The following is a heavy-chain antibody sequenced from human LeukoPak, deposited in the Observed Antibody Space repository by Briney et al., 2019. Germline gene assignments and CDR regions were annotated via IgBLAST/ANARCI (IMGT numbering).Heavy chain of an antibody. CDR3: ATGGGYYYDSSGYMIAY. J-gene: IGHJ4*02. CDR1: GYTFTDHY. CDR2: FDPEDGET. D-gene: IGHD3-22*01. V-gene: IGHV1-24*01. Sequence: ASVMVSCKASGYTFTDHYIHWVRQAPGKGLEWMGGFDPEDGETIYAQKFQGRVTMTEDTSTDTAYMELSSLRSEDTAVYYCATGGGYYYDSSGYMIAYWGQGTLVTVSS.